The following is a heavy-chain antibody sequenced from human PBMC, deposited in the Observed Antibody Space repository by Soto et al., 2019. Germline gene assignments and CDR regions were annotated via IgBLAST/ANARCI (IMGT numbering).Heavy chain of an antibody. CDR2: ISSSSSYI. J-gene: IGHJ4*02. D-gene: IGHD3-3*01. Sequence: PGESLKISCAASGFTFSSYWMHWVRQAPGRGLEWVSSISSSSSYIYYADSVKGRFTISRDNAKNSLYLQMNSLRAEDTAVYYCARDAASHYDFWSGPDYWGQGTLVTVSS. CDR1: GFTFSSYW. V-gene: IGHV3-21*01. CDR3: ARDAASHYDFWSGPDY.